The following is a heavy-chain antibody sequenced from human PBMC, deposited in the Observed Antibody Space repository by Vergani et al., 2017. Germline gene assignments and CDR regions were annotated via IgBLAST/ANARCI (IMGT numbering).Heavy chain of an antibody. CDR1: GFTFSSYS. J-gene: IGHJ4*02. CDR2: ISSSSSYI. CDR3: ARGRPTTRPYDSSGYYPVDFDY. V-gene: IGHV3-21*01. D-gene: IGHD3-22*01. Sequence: EVQLVESGGGLVKPGGSLRLSCAASGFTFSSYSMNWVRQAPGKGLEWVSSISSSSSYIYYADSVKGRFTISRYNAKNSLYLQMNSLRAEDTAVYYCARGRPTTRPYDSSGYYPVDFDYWGQGTLVTVSS.